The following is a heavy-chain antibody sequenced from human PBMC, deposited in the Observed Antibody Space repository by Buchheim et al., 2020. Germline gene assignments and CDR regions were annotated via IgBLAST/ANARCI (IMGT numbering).Heavy chain of an antibody. CDR2: ISYDGSNK. Sequence: QVQLVESGGGVVQPGRSLRLSCAASVFTFSSYGMHWVRQAPGKGLEWVAVISYDGSNKYYADSVKGRFTISRDNSKNTLYLQMNSLRAEDTAVYYCAKASLIGVYYFDYWGQGTL. J-gene: IGHJ4*02. V-gene: IGHV3-30*18. D-gene: IGHD2-8*01. CDR3: AKASLIGVYYFDY. CDR1: VFTFSSYG.